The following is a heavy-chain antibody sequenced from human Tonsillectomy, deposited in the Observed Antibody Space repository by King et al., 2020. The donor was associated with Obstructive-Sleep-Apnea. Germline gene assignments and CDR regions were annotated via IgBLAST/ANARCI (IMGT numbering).Heavy chain of an antibody. D-gene: IGHD3-3*01. V-gene: IGHV4-4*07. Sequence: LQLQESGPGLVKPSETLSLTCTVSGGSISGRYWSWIRQAAGEGLEWIGRIYASGSTDYNPSLKSRVTMSVDTSENQFSLKLTSMTAADTAVYYCARVWSPGWGLDYWGQGTLVIVSS. CDR3: ARVWSPGWGLDY. J-gene: IGHJ4*02. CDR2: IYASGST. CDR1: GGSISGRY.